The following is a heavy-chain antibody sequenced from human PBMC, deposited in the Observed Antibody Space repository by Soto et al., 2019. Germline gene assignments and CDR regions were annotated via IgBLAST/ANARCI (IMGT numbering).Heavy chain of an antibody. V-gene: IGHV4-30-4*01. Sequence: SETLSLTCTVSGGSTSSGDYYWSWIRQPPGKGLEWIGYIYYSGSTYYNPSLKSRVTISVGTSKNQFSLKLSSVTAADTAVYYCARRYGPGFDYWGQGTLVTVSS. J-gene: IGHJ4*02. CDR2: IYYSGST. CDR3: ARRYGPGFDY. D-gene: IGHD4-17*01. CDR1: GGSTSSGDYY.